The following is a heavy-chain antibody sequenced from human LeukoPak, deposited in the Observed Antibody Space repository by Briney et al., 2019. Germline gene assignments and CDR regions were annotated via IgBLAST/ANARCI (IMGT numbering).Heavy chain of an antibody. CDR3: ANRDYP. CDR1: GFTFNTYA. Sequence: GGSLRLSCAASGFTFNTYAMSWVRQAPGKGLEWVSGISGSGGSTFYADSVKGRFTISRDNSKNTLYLQMNGLRAEDTAVYFCANRDYPWGQGTLVTVSS. J-gene: IGHJ5*02. V-gene: IGHV3-23*01. CDR2: ISGSGGST.